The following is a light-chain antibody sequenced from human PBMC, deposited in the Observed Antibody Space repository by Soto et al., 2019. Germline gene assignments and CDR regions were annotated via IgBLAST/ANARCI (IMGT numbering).Light chain of an antibody. CDR3: QQYYTYSGT. V-gene: IGKV1-5*03. J-gene: IGKJ1*01. CDR1: QSISSW. CDR2: KAS. Sequence: DIQMTQSPSTISASVGDRVISTCRASQSISSWLAWYQQKPGKAPKLLIYKASSLQSGVPPRFSGSGSGTEFTLIISILQPDDFATYYCQQYYTYSGTFGQGTKVEIK.